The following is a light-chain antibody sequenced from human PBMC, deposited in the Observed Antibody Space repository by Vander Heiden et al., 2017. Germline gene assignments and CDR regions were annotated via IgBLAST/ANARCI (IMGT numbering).Light chain of an antibody. CDR1: SSNIGARYD. Sequence: QSVLTQPPSVSGAPGQRVSISCTGSSSNIGARYDVHWYQQLPGTAPKLLSYGNTNRPSGVPDRFSASKSGTSASLAITGLQAEDEADYYCQSYDSSLSGWVFGGGTKLTVL. CDR3: QSYDSSLSGWV. CDR2: GNT. V-gene: IGLV1-40*01. J-gene: IGLJ3*02.